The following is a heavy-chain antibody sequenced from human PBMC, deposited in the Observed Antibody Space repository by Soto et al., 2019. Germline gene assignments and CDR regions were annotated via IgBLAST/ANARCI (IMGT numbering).Heavy chain of an antibody. D-gene: IGHD2-2*01. CDR3: ARVPDR. CDR1: GDSIRSDGYY. V-gene: IGHV4-61*08. Sequence: SETLSLTCTVSGDSIRSDGYYWSWIRQHPGKGLEWIGYIYYSGSTNYNPSLKSRVTISVDRSKNQFSLKLSSVTAADTAVYYCARVPDRWGQGTLVTVSS. CDR2: IYYSGST. J-gene: IGHJ5*02.